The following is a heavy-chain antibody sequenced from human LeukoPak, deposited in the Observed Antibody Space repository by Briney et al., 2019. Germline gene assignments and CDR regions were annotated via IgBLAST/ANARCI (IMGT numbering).Heavy chain of an antibody. CDR3: ARDRYYDILTGYPYYYYGMDV. J-gene: IGHJ6*02. V-gene: IGHV1-18*01. CDR1: GGTFSSYA. D-gene: IGHD3-9*01. Sequence: ASVKVSCKASGGTFSSYAISWVRQAPGQGLEWMGWISAYNGNTNYAQKLQGRVTMTTDTSTSTAYMELRSLRSDDTAVYYCARDRYYDILTGYPYYYYGMDVWGQGTTVTVSS. CDR2: ISAYNGNT.